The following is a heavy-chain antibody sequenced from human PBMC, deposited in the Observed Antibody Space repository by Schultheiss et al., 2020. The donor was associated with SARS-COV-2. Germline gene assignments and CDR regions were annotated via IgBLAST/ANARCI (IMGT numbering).Heavy chain of an antibody. J-gene: IGHJ4*02. CDR1: GFTFGDYG. CDR3: VKEVPRGYSSGYPRGYFDY. CDR2: ISSNGGST. Sequence: GGSLRLSCTTSGFTFGDYGLNWFRQAPGKGLEYVSAISSNGGSTYYADSVKGRFTISRDNSKNTLYLQMRSLRVEDTAVYYCVKEVPRGYSSGYPRGYFDYWGQGTLVTVSS. V-gene: IGHV3-64D*06. D-gene: IGHD3-22*01.